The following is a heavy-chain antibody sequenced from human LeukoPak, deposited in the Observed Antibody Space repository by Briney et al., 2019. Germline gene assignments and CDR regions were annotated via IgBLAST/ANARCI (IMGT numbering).Heavy chain of an antibody. CDR3: ARETRSRYCSGGSCYPIDY. V-gene: IGHV3-11*01. D-gene: IGHD2-15*01. CDR2: ISSSGSTI. CDR1: GFTFSDYY. Sequence: GGSLRLSCAASGFTFSDYYMSWIRQAPGKGLEWVSYISSSGSTIYYADSAKGRFTISRDNAKNSLYLQMNSLRAEDTAVYYCARETRSRYCSGGSCYPIDYWGQGTQVTVSS. J-gene: IGHJ4*02.